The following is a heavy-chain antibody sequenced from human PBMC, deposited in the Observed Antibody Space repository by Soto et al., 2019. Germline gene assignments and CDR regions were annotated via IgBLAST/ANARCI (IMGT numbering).Heavy chain of an antibody. Sequence: ASVKVSCKASGYTFTSYAMHWVRQAPGQRLEWMGWINAGNGNTKYSQKYQGRVTITRDTSASTAYMELSSLRSEDTAVYYCARDKTGTTNFDYWGQGTLVTVSS. CDR1: GYTFTSYA. D-gene: IGHD1-1*01. J-gene: IGHJ4*02. V-gene: IGHV1-3*01. CDR3: ARDKTGTTNFDY. CDR2: INAGNGNT.